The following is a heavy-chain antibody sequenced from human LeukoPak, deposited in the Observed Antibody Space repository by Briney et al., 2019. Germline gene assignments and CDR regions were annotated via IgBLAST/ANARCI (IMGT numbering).Heavy chain of an antibody. CDR3: ARILDSAWGELGY. D-gene: IGHD6-19*01. Sequence: GGSLRLSCAVSGFTFSSYDMSWVRQAPGKGLEWVSGISGSGGSTYYADSVKGRFTISRDNSKNTLYLQMNSLRAEDTAVYYCARILDSAWGELGYWGQGTLVTVSS. J-gene: IGHJ4*02. CDR1: GFTFSSYD. CDR2: ISGSGGST. V-gene: IGHV3-23*01.